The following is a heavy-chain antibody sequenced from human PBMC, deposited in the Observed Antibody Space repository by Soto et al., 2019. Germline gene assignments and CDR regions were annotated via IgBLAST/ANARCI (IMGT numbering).Heavy chain of an antibody. CDR3: AREAYCGGDCYVVDAFDI. CDR1: GGSISSYY. J-gene: IGHJ3*02. D-gene: IGHD2-21*02. Sequence: LTCTVSGGSISSYYWSWIRQPPGKGLEWIGYIYYSGSTNYNPSLKSRVTISVDTSKNQFSLKLSSVTAADTAAYYCAREAYCGGDCYVVDAFDIWGQGTMVTVSS. CDR2: IYYSGST. V-gene: IGHV4-59*01.